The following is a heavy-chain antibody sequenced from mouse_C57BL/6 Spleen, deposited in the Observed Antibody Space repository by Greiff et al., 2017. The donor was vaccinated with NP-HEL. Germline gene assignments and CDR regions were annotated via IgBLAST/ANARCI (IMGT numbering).Heavy chain of an antibody. CDR2: INPNNGGT. CDR1: GYTFTDYY. J-gene: IGHJ3*01. CDR3: AELPEYDGSSYEAY. V-gene: IGHV1-26*01. D-gene: IGHD1-1*01. Sequence: QPQQSGPELVKPGASVKISCKASGYTFTDYYMNWVKQSHGKSLEWIGDINPNNGGTSYNQKFKGKATLTVDKSSSTAYMELRSLTSEDSAVYSSAELPEYDGSSYEAYWGQGTLVTVSA.